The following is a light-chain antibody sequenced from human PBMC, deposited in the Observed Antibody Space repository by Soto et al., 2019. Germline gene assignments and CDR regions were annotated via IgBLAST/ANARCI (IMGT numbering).Light chain of an antibody. CDR2: EVT. CDR3: SSHTSGSTRV. V-gene: IGLV2-14*01. Sequence: ALTQPASVSGSPGQSIAISCTGTSSDVGGYDYVSWYQQHPDKAPKLMIYEVTKRPSGVSNRFSGSKSGNTASLTISGLQPEDEADYYCSSHTSGSTRVFGSGTKVTVL. J-gene: IGLJ1*01. CDR1: SSDVGGYDY.